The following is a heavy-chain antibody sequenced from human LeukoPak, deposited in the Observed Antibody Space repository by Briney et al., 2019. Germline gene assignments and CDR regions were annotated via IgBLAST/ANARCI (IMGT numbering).Heavy chain of an antibody. Sequence: GGSLRLSCAASGFSFSTYWMSWFRQTPEKGLEFVANIDQGGSVRNYMDSLKGRCTISRDNAKKSLYLEINSLRADDTAVYYCARDPESSSFDLWGRGALVTVSS. V-gene: IGHV3-7*01. CDR2: IDQGGSVR. CDR3: ARDPESSSFDL. J-gene: IGHJ4*02. CDR1: GFSFSTYW. D-gene: IGHD6-13*01.